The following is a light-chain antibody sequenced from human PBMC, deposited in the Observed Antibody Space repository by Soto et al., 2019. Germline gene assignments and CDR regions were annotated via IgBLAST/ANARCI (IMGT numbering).Light chain of an antibody. J-gene: IGKJ4*01. CDR3: QQRHNRPLT. CDR2: DAS. Sequence: EIVFTEAPRTLKTSHGARATLSCRARQSGSRYLAWYQQKPGQAPRLLIYDASNRATAIPARFSGRGSGTDFTLTISSLEPEDFALYYCQQRHNRPLTFGGRTKVDI. V-gene: IGKV3-11*01. CDR1: QSGSRY.